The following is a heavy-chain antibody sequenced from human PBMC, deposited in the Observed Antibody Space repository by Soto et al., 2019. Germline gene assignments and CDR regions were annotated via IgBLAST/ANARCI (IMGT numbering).Heavy chain of an antibody. D-gene: IGHD3-22*01. V-gene: IGHV1-18*01. Sequence: QVQLVQSGAEVKKPGASVKVSCKASGYTFTSYGISWVRQAPGQGLEWMGWISAYNGNTNYAQKLQGRVTMTTDTSTSTAYRELSSLRSDDTAVYYCARVRSYYDSSGYFLFDYWGQGTLVTFSA. J-gene: IGHJ4*02. CDR1: GYTFTSYG. CDR3: ARVRSYYDSSGYFLFDY. CDR2: ISAYNGNT.